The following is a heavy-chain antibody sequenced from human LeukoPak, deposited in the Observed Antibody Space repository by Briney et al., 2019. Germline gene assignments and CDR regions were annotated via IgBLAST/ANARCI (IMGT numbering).Heavy chain of an antibody. CDR2: IYHSGST. J-gene: IGHJ6*03. CDR3: ARKSVAAAGAYYYYYYMDV. V-gene: IGHV4-4*02. D-gene: IGHD6-13*01. CDR1: GGSISSSNW. Sequence: PSETLSLTCAVSGGSISSSNWWSWVRQPPGKGLEWIGEIYHSGSTNYNPSLKSRVTISVDTSKNQFSLRLSSVTAADTAVYYCARKSVAAAGAYYYYYYMDVWGKGTTVTISS.